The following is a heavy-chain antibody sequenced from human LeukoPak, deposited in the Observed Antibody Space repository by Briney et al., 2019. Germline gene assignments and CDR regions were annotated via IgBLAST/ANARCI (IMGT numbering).Heavy chain of an antibody. J-gene: IGHJ5*02. D-gene: IGHD1-26*01. CDR1: GFRFSNFA. Sequence: GGSLRLSCAASGFRFSNFAMSWVRQPLGKGLEWVSSISSIGGDTDYADSVKGRFTISRDNSKNTLYLQMNSLIAEDTAVYYCAKREWELPQYNWFDPWGQGTRVTVSS. CDR3: AKREWELPQYNWFDP. V-gene: IGHV3-23*01. CDR2: ISSIGGDT.